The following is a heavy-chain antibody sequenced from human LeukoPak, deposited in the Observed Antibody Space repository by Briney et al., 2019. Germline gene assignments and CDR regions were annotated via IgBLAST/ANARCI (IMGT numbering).Heavy chain of an antibody. V-gene: IGHV3-30*02. J-gene: IGHJ4*02. CDR1: GFTFSGYG. CDR2: IHYDGARS. Sequence: GGSLRLSCAASGFTFSGYGMHWVRQAPGKGLEWVAFIHYDGARSYYADSVKGRFTISRDNSKNTLYLQMNSLRAEDTAVYYCARGIRYYDSSGYYFDYWGQGTLVTVSS. D-gene: IGHD3-22*01. CDR3: ARGIRYYDSSGYYFDY.